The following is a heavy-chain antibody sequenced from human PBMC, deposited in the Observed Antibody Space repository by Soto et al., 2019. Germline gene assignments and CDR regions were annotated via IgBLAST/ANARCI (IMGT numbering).Heavy chain of an antibody. J-gene: IGHJ5*01. CDR1: GYTFTNYD. D-gene: IGHD3-3*01. CDR3: ARGGTASYDFRSDPRGAGLAS. CDR2: LSPATGKTKT. V-gene: IGHV1-8*01. Sequence: QVQLLQSGAEVKRPGASAKVSCRASGYTFTNYDVSWVRQAAGQGLERMGWLSPATGKTKTTYLPQFRDRVRMTWDTSVATAYLEVLHLTSDDTAVYYCARGGTASYDFRSDPRGAGLASWGQGTLVSVSS.